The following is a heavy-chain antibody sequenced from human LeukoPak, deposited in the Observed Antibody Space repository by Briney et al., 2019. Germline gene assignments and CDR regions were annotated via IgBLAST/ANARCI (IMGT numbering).Heavy chain of an antibody. Sequence: GGSLRLSCVASGFTFRSYGMSWVRQAPGKGLEWVSVINYNGGSTYYADSVKGRFTISRDNSKNTLYLQMNSLRAEDTAVYYCAARRIQLRYFDYWGQGTLVTVSS. V-gene: IGHV3-23*01. D-gene: IGHD5-18*01. CDR3: AARRIQLRYFDY. J-gene: IGHJ4*02. CDR1: GFTFRSYG. CDR2: INYNGGST.